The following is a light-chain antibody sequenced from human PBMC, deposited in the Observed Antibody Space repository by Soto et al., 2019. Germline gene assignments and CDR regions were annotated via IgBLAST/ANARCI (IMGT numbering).Light chain of an antibody. J-gene: IGKJ4*01. CDR2: AAS. Sequence: DIQMTQSPSSLSASVGDRVTITCRASQSISSYLNWYQQRPGKAPNNLIYAASRLQSGVPSRFSGSGSGTDFTLTISNLQPEDVATYYCQQSYGSPLTFGGGTKLEIK. V-gene: IGKV1-39*01. CDR3: QQSYGSPLT. CDR1: QSISSY.